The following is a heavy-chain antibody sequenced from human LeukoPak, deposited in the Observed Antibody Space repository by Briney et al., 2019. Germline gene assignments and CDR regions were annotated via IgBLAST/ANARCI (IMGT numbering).Heavy chain of an antibody. CDR3: AKHDSSSYY. CDR1: GFTFSRNG. Sequence: GGSLRLSCAASGFTFSRNGMHWVRQAPGKGLEWVAFMRSDGSDKYYADSVKGRFTISRDNSKNTLYLQMNSLRAEDTAVYYCAKHDSSSYYWGQGTLVTVSS. D-gene: IGHD3-22*01. J-gene: IGHJ4*02. CDR2: MRSDGSDK. V-gene: IGHV3-30*02.